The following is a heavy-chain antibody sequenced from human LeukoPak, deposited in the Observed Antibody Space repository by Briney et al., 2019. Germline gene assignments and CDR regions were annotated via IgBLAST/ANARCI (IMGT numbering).Heavy chain of an antibody. Sequence: GGSLRLSCAASGFTLSSYWMSWVRQAPGKGLEWVANIKQDGSEKYYVDSVKGRFTISRDNAKNSLYLQMNSLRAEDTAVYYCARDWNYVSPVDYWGQGTLVTVSS. CDR1: GFTLSSYW. J-gene: IGHJ4*02. V-gene: IGHV3-7*01. CDR2: IKQDGSEK. D-gene: IGHD1-7*01. CDR3: ARDWNYVSPVDY.